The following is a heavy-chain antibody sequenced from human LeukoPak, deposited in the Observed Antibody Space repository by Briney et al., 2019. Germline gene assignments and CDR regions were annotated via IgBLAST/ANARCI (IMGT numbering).Heavy chain of an antibody. J-gene: IGHJ3*02. D-gene: IGHD6-13*01. Sequence: GGSLRLSCAASGFTFSSYAMHWVRQAPGKGLEWVAVISYDGSNKYYADSVKGRFTISRDNAKNSLYLQMNSLRAEDTAVYYCAREAGNLDAFDIWGQGTMVTVSS. V-gene: IGHV3-30-3*01. CDR2: ISYDGSNK. CDR3: AREAGNLDAFDI. CDR1: GFTFSSYA.